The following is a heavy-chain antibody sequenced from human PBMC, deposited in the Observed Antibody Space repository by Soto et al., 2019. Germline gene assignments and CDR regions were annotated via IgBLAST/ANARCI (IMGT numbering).Heavy chain of an antibody. Sequence: QVQLVQSGAEVKKPGASVKVSCKAPRYIFTAYFMHWVRQAPGQGLEWMGWINPNNGATHYGLSFQGRVPMTRDTSISTAYMELSSLRYYDTAVYYCASHDPGARFDPWGQGTLVIVSS. CDR2: INPNNGAT. J-gene: IGHJ5*02. CDR3: ASHDPGARFDP. D-gene: IGHD1-1*01. CDR1: RYIFTAYF. V-gene: IGHV1-2*02.